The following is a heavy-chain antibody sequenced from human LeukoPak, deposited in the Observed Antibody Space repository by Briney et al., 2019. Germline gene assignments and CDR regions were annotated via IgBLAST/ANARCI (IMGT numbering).Heavy chain of an antibody. Sequence: PGGSLRLSCAASGVTFSSYAMSWVRQAPGKGLEWVANIKEDGSEKYYVDSVKGRFTISRDNAKNSVYLQMNSLRAEDTAVYYCAREIGSAARGRWGQGTLVTVSS. D-gene: IGHD6-13*01. CDR1: GVTFSSYA. V-gene: IGHV3-7*05. CDR2: IKEDGSEK. J-gene: IGHJ4*02. CDR3: AREIGSAARGR.